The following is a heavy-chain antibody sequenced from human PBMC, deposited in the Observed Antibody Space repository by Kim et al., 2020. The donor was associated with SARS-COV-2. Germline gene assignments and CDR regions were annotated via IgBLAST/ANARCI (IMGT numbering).Heavy chain of an antibody. V-gene: IGHV1-69*13. CDR1: GGTFSSYA. J-gene: IGHJ6*02. CDR3: ARDRAFGEIGGGQLVLGDYYYYGMDV. CDR2: IIPIFGTA. D-gene: IGHD6-6*01. Sequence: SVKVSCKASGGTFSSYAISWVRQAPGQGLEWMGGIIPIFGTANYAQKFQGRVTITADESTSTAYMELSSLRSEDTAVYYCARDRAFGEIGGGQLVLGDYYYYGMDVWGQGTTVTVSS.